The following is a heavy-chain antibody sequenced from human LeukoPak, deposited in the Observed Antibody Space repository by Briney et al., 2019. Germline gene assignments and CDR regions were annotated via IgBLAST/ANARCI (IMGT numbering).Heavy chain of an antibody. D-gene: IGHD6-19*01. V-gene: IGHV4-34*01. J-gene: IGHJ3*02. CDR2: INHSGST. Sequence: SETLSLTCAVYGGSFSGYYWSWIRQPPGKGLEWIGEINHSGSTNYNPSLKSRVTISVDTSKNQFSLKLSSVTAADTAVYYCARHKYSSGWPPEGAFGIWGQGTMVTVSS. CDR1: GGSFSGYY. CDR3: ARHKYSSGWPPEGAFGI.